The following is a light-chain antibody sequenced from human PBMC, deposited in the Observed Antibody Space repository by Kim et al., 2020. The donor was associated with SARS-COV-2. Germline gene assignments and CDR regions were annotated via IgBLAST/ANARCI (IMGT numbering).Light chain of an antibody. V-gene: IGLV2-14*03. CDR1: SSDVGGYNY. Sequence: PGQSITISRTGASSDVGGYNYVSWYQQHPGKAPKLMIYDDSNRPSGVSNRFSGSKSGNTASLTISGLQAEDEADYYCSSYTSSSTVFGGGTKVTVL. CDR2: DDS. CDR3: SSYTSSSTV. J-gene: IGLJ2*01.